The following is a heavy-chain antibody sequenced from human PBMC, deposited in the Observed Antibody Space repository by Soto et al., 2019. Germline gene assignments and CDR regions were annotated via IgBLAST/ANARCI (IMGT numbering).Heavy chain of an antibody. CDR3: AAELGFGKLSVV. D-gene: IGHD3-10*01. J-gene: IGHJ6*02. Sequence: QVQVVQSGVEGRRPGSSMKVSCKASGDTFKSCVISWVRQAPGQGLEWMGGIIPLFGTTDFAQRFQGRLSITTDESTTTAYMELSRLRFEDTATYYCAAELGFGKLSVVWGQGTTVIVSS. CDR2: IIPLFGTT. CDR1: GDTFKSCV. V-gene: IGHV1-69*01.